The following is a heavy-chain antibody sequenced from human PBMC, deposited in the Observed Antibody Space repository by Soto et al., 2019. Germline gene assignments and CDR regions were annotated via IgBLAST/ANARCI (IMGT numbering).Heavy chain of an antibody. CDR3: ARVRVSAFYDNWFDP. CDR1: GGTFSSYA. J-gene: IGHJ5*02. V-gene: IGHV1-69*13. CDR2: IIPIFGTA. D-gene: IGHD3-10*01. Sequence: SVKVSCKASGGTFSSYAISWVRQAPGQGLEWMGGIIPIFGTANYAQKFQGRVTITADESTSTAYLQFHSLKASDTAIYYCARVRVSAFYDNWFDPWGQGTLVTVSS.